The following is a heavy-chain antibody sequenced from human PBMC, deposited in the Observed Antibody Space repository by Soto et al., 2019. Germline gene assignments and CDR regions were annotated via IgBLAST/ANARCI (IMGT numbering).Heavy chain of an antibody. J-gene: IGHJ6*02. CDR3: ARDASAAARYYYYYYGMDV. V-gene: IGHV3-33*01. Sequence: GGSLRLSCAASGFTFSSYGMHWVRQAPGKGLEWVAVIWYDGSNKYYADSVKGRFTITRNNSKNTPYLQMNSLRAEDTAVYYCARDASAAARYYYYYYGMDVWGQGTTVTVSS. CDR2: IWYDGSNK. CDR1: GFTFSSYG. D-gene: IGHD6-25*01.